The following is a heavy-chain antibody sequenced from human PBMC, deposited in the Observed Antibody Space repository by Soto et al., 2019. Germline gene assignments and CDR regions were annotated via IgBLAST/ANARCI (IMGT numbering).Heavy chain of an antibody. D-gene: IGHD2-15*01. CDR3: AYLPCSGGSCYWFSYSGMDV. J-gene: IGHJ6*02. CDR2: IYWDDDK. CDR1: GFSLSTSGVG. V-gene: IGHV2-5*02. Sequence: QITLKESGPTLVKPTQTLTLTCTFSGFSLSTSGVGVAWIRQPPGKALEWLALIYWDDDKRYRPSLETRLTITKDPYKHKVARTMPHLDSVDTATYYCAYLPCSGGSCYWFSYSGMDVWGQGTTVTVSS.